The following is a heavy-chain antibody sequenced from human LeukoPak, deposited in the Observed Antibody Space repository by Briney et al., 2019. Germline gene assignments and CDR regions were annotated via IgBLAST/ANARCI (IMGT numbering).Heavy chain of an antibody. CDR2: IRYDGSNK. CDR3: ARDRNTMIVVVPYAFDI. V-gene: IGHV3-30*02. J-gene: IGHJ3*02. D-gene: IGHD3-22*01. Sequence: GGSLRLSCAASGFTFSSYGMHWVRQAPGKGLEWVAFIRYDGSNKYYADSVKGRFTISRDNSKNTLYLQMNSLRAEDTAVYYCARDRNTMIVVVPYAFDIWGQGTMVTVSS. CDR1: GFTFSSYG.